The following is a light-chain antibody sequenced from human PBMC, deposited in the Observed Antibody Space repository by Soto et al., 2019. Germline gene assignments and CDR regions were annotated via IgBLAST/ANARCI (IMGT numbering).Light chain of an antibody. V-gene: IGKV1-9*01. CDR2: DAS. CDR3: QQYNSYPWT. CDR1: QGINSY. Sequence: DIHLTQSPSFLSASIGDRVTITCRAIQGINSYLAWYQQKPGKAPKLLIYDASSLESGVPSRFRGSGSGTELTLTISSLQPDDFETYYCQQYNSYPWTFGQGTKVDIK. J-gene: IGKJ1*01.